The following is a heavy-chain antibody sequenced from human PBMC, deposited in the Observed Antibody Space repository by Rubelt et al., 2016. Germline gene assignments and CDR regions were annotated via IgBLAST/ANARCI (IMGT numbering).Heavy chain of an antibody. D-gene: IGHD3-22*01. Sequence: QVQLQQWGAGLLKPSETLSLTCAVYGGSFSGYYWSWIRQPPGKGLEWIGEINHSGSTNYNPSLKSRVTISVGTSKNQFSLKLSSVTAADTAVYYGARGKEGLGVTMMDYWGQGTLVTVSS. V-gene: IGHV4-34*01. J-gene: IGHJ4*02. CDR3: ARGKEGLGVTMMDY. CDR2: INHSGST. CDR1: GGSFSGYY.